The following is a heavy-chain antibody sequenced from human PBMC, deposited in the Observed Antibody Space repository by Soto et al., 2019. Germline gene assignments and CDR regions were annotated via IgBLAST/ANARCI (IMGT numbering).Heavy chain of an antibody. CDR2: IWYDGSNK. Sequence: GGSLRLSCAASGFTFSSYGMHWVRQAPGKGLEWVAVIWYDGSNKYYADSVKGRFTISRDNSKNTLYLQMNSLRAEDTAVYYCARDSWFGEDPYYYGMDVWGQGTTVTVSS. CDR1: GFTFSSYG. CDR3: ARDSWFGEDPYYYGMDV. J-gene: IGHJ6*02. D-gene: IGHD3-10*01. V-gene: IGHV3-33*01.